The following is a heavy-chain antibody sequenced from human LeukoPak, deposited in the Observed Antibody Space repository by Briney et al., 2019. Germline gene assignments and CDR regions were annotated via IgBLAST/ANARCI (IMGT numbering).Heavy chain of an antibody. CDR1: GFTFSSYS. Sequence: GGSLRLSCAAFGFTFSSYSMNWFRQAPGKGLEWVSSISSSSSYIYYADSVKGRFTISRDNAKNSLYLQMNSLRAEDTAVYYCARDNYYDRPYYFDYWGQGTLVTVSS. D-gene: IGHD3-22*01. CDR2: ISSSSSYI. CDR3: ARDNYYDRPYYFDY. J-gene: IGHJ4*02. V-gene: IGHV3-21*04.